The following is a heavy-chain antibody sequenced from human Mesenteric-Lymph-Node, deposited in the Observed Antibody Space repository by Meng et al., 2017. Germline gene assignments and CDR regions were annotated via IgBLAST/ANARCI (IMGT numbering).Heavy chain of an antibody. CDR1: GFTFSDYY. CDR3: ARDRTAVVAYFDY. Sequence: GESLKISCAASGFTFSDYYMSWIRQAPGKGLEWVSYISSSGSTIYYADSVKGRFTISRDNAKNSLYLQMNSLRAEDTAVYYCARDRTAVVAYFDYWGQGTLVTVSS. CDR2: ISSSGSTI. V-gene: IGHV3-11*01. J-gene: IGHJ4*02. D-gene: IGHD2-15*01.